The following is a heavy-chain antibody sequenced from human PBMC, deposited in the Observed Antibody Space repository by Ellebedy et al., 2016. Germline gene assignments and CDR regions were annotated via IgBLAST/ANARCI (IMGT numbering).Heavy chain of an antibody. CDR2: ISPRSTYT. CDR1: GFTFTDYY. CDR3: ARSWSSGYPFDY. V-gene: IGHV3-11*06. D-gene: IGHD3-22*01. Sequence: GESLKISCVASGFTFTDYYMNWIRQAPGKGLEWVSYISPRSTYTIYSDSVKGRFTISRDNAKNSLYLEMKSLRDGDTDVYYCARSWSSGYPFDYWGQGTLVTVSS. J-gene: IGHJ4*02.